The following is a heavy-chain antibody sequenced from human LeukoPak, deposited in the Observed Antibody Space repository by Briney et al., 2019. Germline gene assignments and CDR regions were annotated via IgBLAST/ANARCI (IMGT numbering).Heavy chain of an antibody. V-gene: IGHV3-48*03. Sequence: GGSLRLSCAASGFTFSSYEMNRVRQAPGKGLEWVSYISSSGSTIYYADSVKGRFTISRDNAKNSLYLQMSSLRSEDTAVYYCAAGNPPRGYYDSSGWTGFDYWGQGTLVTVSS. CDR3: AAGNPPRGYYDSSGWTGFDY. CDR1: GFTFSSYE. CDR2: ISSSGSTI. J-gene: IGHJ4*02. D-gene: IGHD3-22*01.